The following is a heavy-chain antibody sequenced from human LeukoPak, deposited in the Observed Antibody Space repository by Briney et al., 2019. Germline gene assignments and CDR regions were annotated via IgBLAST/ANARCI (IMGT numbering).Heavy chain of an antibody. CDR1: GGSISSGSYD. CDR3: ARDSVVPAAIPTKRWFDP. J-gene: IGHJ5*02. V-gene: IGHV4-61*02. Sequence: PSETLSLTCTVSGGSISSGSYDWSWIRQPAGKGLEWIGRIYTSGSTNYNPSLKSRVTISVDTSKNQFSLKLSSVTAADTAVYYCARDSVVPAAIPTKRWFDPWGQGTLVTVSS. CDR2: IYTSGST. D-gene: IGHD2-2*02.